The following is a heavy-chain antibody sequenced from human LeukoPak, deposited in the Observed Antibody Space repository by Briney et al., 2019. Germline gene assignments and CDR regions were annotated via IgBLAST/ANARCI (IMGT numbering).Heavy chain of an antibody. CDR2: IYHSGST. CDR1: GYSISSGYY. CDR3: ARDLYSSGWGYLDY. V-gene: IGHV4-38-2*02. J-gene: IGHJ4*02. D-gene: IGHD6-19*01. Sequence: SETLSLTCTISGYSISSGYYWGWIRQPPGKGLEWIGSIYHSGSTYYNPSLKSRVTMSLDTSENQFSLKLSSVTAADTAVYYCARDLYSSGWGYLDYWGQGTLVTVSS.